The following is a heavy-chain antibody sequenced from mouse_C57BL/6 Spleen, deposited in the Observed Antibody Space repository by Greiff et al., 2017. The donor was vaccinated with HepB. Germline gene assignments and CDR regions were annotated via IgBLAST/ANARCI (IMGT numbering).Heavy chain of an antibody. CDR2: ISSGGSYT. D-gene: IGHD1-1*01. J-gene: IGHJ2*01. Sequence: EVKLVESGGDLVKPGGSLKLSCAASGFTFSSYGMSWVRQTPDKRLEWVATISSGGSYTYYPDSVKGRFTISRDNANNTLNLQMSSLKAEDTALYYGASVTTVVNCFDYWGQGTTLTVSS. V-gene: IGHV5-6*01. CDR3: ASVTTVVNCFDY. CDR1: GFTFSSYG.